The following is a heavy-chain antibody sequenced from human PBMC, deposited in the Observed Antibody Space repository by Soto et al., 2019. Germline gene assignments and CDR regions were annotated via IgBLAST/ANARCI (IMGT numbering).Heavy chain of an antibody. CDR2: IWYDGSNK. D-gene: IGHD6-19*01. CDR1: GFTFSSYG. J-gene: IGHJ4*02. Sequence: SLRLSCAASGFTFSSYGMHWVRQAPGKGLEWVAVIWYDGSNKYYADSVKGRFTISRDNSKNTLYLQMNSLRAEDTAVYYCARDQQWLVRFFFDFWGQGTLVTAPQ. V-gene: IGHV3-33*01. CDR3: ARDQQWLVRFFFDF.